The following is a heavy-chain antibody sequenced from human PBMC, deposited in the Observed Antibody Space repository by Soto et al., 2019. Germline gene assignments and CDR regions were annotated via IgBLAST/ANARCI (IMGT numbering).Heavy chain of an antibody. CDR3: ARGLGYPQGYFQH. D-gene: IGHD6-13*01. V-gene: IGHV4-34*01. Sequence: QVQLQQWGAGLLKPSETLSLTCAVYGGSFSGYYWSWIRQPPGKGLEWIGEINHSGSTNYNPSLKSRVTISVDTSKNQFSLKLSSVTAADTAVYYCARGLGYPQGYFQHWGQGTLVTVSS. CDR1: GGSFSGYY. J-gene: IGHJ1*01. CDR2: INHSGST.